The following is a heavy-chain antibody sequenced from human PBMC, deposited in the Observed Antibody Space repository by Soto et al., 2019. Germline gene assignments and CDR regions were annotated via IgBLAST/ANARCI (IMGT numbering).Heavy chain of an antibody. V-gene: IGHV3-23*01. Sequence: EVRLLESGGGLVQPGGSLRLSCAASGFTFGDYAMSWVRQAPGKGLEWVSTISASGPSIYYADSVMGRFTISRDNSRSTLYLQMNSLSADDTALYYCAKENRDCYWCGEHWGQGTLVTVSS. CDR2: ISASGPSI. D-gene: IGHD2-21*02. CDR1: GFTFGDYA. J-gene: IGHJ4*02. CDR3: AKENRDCYWCGEH.